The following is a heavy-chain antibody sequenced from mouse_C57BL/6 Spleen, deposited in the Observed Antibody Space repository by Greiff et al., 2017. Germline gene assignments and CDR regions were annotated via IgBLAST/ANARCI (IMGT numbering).Heavy chain of an antibody. J-gene: IGHJ4*01. CDR3: ARAYYSNPDGVDY. CDR2: IYPRDGST. V-gene: IGHV1-85*01. Sequence: QVQLQQSGPELVKPGASVKLSCKASGYTFTSYDINWVKQRPGQGLEWIGWIYPRDGSTKYNEKFKGKATLTVDTSSSTAYMERHSLTSEDSAVYFGARAYYSNPDGVDYWGQGTSVTVSS. CDR1: GYTFTSYD. D-gene: IGHD2-5*01.